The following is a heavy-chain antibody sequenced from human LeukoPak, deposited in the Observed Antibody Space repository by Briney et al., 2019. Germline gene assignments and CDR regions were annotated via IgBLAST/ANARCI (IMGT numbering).Heavy chain of an antibody. CDR3: AKVEVRGVRLGDYDY. J-gene: IGHJ4*02. D-gene: IGHD3-10*01. Sequence: GGSLRLSCAASGFTFSSYAMSWVRQAPGKGLEWVSAISGSGGSTYYADSVKGRFTISRDNSKNTLYLQMNSLRAEDTAVYYCAKVEVRGVRLGDYDYWGQETLVTVSS. CDR1: GFTFSSYA. V-gene: IGHV3-23*01. CDR2: ISGSGGST.